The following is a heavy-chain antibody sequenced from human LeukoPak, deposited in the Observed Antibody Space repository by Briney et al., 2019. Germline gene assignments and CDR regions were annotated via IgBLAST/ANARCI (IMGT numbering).Heavy chain of an antibody. Sequence: SETLSLTCTVSGGSISSSSYYWGWIRQPPGKGLEWIGSIYYSGSTYYNPSLKSRVTISVDTSKNQFSLKLSSVTAADTAVYYCARWVTMVRERNWFDPWGQGTLVTVSS. V-gene: IGHV4-39*07. D-gene: IGHD3-10*01. CDR1: GGSISSSSYY. CDR2: IYYSGST. J-gene: IGHJ5*02. CDR3: ARWVTMVRERNWFDP.